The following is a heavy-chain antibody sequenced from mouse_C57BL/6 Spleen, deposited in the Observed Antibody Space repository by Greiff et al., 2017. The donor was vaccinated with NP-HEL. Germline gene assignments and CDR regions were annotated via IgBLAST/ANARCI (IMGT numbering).Heavy chain of an antibody. CDR2: IYPGDGDT. CDR1: GYAFSSSW. CDR3: AREEARGLDY. Sequence: VQLQQSGPELVKPGASVKISCKAFGYAFSSSWMNWVKQRPGKGLEWIGRIYPGDGDTNYNGKFKGKATLTADKSSSTAYMQLSSLTSEDSAVYFCAREEARGLDYWGQGTTLTVSS. J-gene: IGHJ2*01. D-gene: IGHD3-3*01. V-gene: IGHV1-82*01.